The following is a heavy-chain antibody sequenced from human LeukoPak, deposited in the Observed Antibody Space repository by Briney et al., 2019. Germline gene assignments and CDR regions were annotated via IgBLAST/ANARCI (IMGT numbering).Heavy chain of an antibody. CDR2: IYTSGST. D-gene: IGHD2-15*01. Sequence: PSETLSLTCTVSGYSISSGYYWGWIREPAGKGLEWIGRIYTSGSTNYNPSLKSRVTISVDTSKNQFSLKLSSVTAADTAVYYCARDRGYCSGRSCYTNWFDPWGQGTLVTVSS. CDR3: ARDRGYCSGRSCYTNWFDP. V-gene: IGHV4-61*02. CDR1: GYSISSGYY. J-gene: IGHJ5*02.